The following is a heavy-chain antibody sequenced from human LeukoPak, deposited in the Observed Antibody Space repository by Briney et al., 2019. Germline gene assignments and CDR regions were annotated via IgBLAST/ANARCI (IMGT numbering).Heavy chain of an antibody. V-gene: IGHV3-33*06. D-gene: IGHD6-19*01. Sequence: GRSLRLSCAASGFTFRSYGMHWVRQAPGKGLEWVAVIWYDGSHTDYADSVKGRFTVSRDNSKNTLYLQMNSLRAGDTAVYYCAKGARYSSGWYYFDYWGQGTLVTVSS. CDR1: GFTFRSYG. J-gene: IGHJ4*02. CDR2: IWYDGSHT. CDR3: AKGARYSSGWYYFDY.